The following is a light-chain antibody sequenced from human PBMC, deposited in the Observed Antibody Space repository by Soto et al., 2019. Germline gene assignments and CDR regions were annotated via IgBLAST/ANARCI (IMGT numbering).Light chain of an antibody. CDR3: SAYTTTSTLI. V-gene: IGLV1-40*01. CDR1: NSNIGTGFD. CDR2: GTS. Sequence: QSVLTQPPSVSGAPGQRVTIACTGNNSNIGTGFDVHWYRHFPGAAPKLLLSGTSHRPSGVPDRFSGSKSGTSASLAITGLQADDEADYYCSAYTTTSTLIFGTGTKVTVL. J-gene: IGLJ1*01.